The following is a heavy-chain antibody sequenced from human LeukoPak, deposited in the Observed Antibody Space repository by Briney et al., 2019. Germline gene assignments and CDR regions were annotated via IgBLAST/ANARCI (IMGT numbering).Heavy chain of an antibody. CDR2: INISGGGT. V-gene: IGHV3-23*01. CDR1: GFTFSSYV. Sequence: PGGSLRLSCAASGFTFSSYVFSWVRQAPGKGLEWVSTINISGGGTYYADSVKGRFTISRDNSRNTLYLEMKSVRAEDTAVYYCAQVFSSGNFPFDYWGQGTQVTVSS. CDR3: AQVFSSGNFPFDY. D-gene: IGHD3-10*01. J-gene: IGHJ4*02.